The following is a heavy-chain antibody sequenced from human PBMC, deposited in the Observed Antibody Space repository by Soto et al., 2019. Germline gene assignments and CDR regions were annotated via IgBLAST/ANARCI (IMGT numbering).Heavy chain of an antibody. D-gene: IGHD3-10*01. CDR3: ARVGRFLNWFDP. Sequence: ASETLSLTCAVYGGSFSGYYWSWIRQPPGKGLEWIGEINHSGSTNYNPSLKSRVTISVDTSKNQFSLKLSSVTAADTAVYYCARVGRFLNWFDPWGQGTLVTVS. J-gene: IGHJ5*02. CDR1: GGSFSGYY. V-gene: IGHV4-34*01. CDR2: INHSGST.